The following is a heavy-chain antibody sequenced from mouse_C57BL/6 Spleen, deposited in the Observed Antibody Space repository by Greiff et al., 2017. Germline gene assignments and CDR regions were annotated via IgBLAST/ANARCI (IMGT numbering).Heavy chain of an antibody. D-gene: IGHD2-4*01. J-gene: IGHJ3*01. V-gene: IGHV2-9*01. CDR1: GYSFTSYG. Sequence: VQLVESGPGLVAPSQSLSITCTASGYSFTSYGVDWVRQPPGKGLEWLGVIWGGGSTNYNSALMSRLSISKDNSKSQIFLKMNSRQTDDTAMYYCAKHGIYYDYDAGFAYWGQGTLVTVSA. CDR3: AKHGIYYDYDAGFAY. CDR2: IWGGGST.